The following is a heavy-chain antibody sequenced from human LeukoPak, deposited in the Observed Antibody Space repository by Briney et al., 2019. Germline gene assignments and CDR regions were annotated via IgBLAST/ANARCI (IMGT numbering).Heavy chain of an antibody. CDR1: GGSISSYY. V-gene: IGHV4-59*08. D-gene: IGHD3-22*01. J-gene: IGHJ3*02. CDR2: IYYSGST. CDR3: ARHDDHYNSDDAFDI. Sequence: SETLSLTCMVSGGSISSYYWSWIRQPPGKGLEWIGYIYYSGSTKYNPSLKSRVTISIDTSKSQFSLKLNSVTAADTAVYYCARHDDHYNSDDAFDIWGQGTMVTVSS.